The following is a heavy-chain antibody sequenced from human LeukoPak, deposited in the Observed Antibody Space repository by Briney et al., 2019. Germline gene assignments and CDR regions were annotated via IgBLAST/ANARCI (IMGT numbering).Heavy chain of an antibody. Sequence: GGSLTLPCAASGLTDNNYYMPWVRQAPGKGLECVSILYSGGMTYYADSVKGRFTISTDTSKNTVNLQMNSLRAEDTAIYYCARMFGGNDYGYYYYYWGQGSMLTVSS. CDR1: GLTDNNYY. J-gene: IGHJ4*02. CDR3: ARMFGGNDYGYYYYY. V-gene: IGHV3-53*01. CDR2: LYSGGMT. D-gene: IGHD5-12*01.